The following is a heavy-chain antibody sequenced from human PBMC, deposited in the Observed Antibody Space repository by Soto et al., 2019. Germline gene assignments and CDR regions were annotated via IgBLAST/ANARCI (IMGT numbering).Heavy chain of an antibody. J-gene: IGHJ5*02. CDR1: GFTFSSYA. D-gene: IGHD2-8*01. Sequence: PGGSLRLSCAASGFTFSSYAMSWVRQAPGKGLEWVSAISGSGGSTYYADSVKGRFTISRDNSKNTLYLQMNRLRTEDTAVYFSAKAPKSCTLRPHFLDSWFDPWGQGTQDTYPQ. CDR3: AKAPKSCTLRPHFLDSWFDP. CDR2: ISGSGGST. V-gene: IGHV3-23*01.